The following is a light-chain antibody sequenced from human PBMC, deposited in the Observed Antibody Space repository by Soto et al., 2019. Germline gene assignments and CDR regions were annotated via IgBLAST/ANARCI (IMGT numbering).Light chain of an antibody. CDR3: SSYTSSSFYV. V-gene: IGLV2-14*01. CDR2: DVS. Sequence: QSVLTQPASLSGAPGQSITISCPGTSSDVGGYNYVSWYQQHPGKAPKLMIYDVSNRPSGVSNRFSGSKSGNTASLTISGLQAEDEADYYCSSYTSSSFYVFGTGTKVTVL. CDR1: SSDVGGYNY. J-gene: IGLJ1*01.